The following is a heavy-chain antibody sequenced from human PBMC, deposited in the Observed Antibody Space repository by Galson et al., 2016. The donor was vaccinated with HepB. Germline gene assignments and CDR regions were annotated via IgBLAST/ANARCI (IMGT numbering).Heavy chain of an antibody. Sequence: SLRLSCAASGFTFSNYGMHWVRQAPGKGLEWVAADSMDGRRKFYADSEKGRFTISRDNSNSMLFLQMSGLRADDTAVYYCARRHEYCPPVGCSVDYWGQGTLVSVSS. J-gene: IGHJ4*02. CDR1: GFTFSNYG. CDR3: ARRHEYCPPVGCSVDY. D-gene: IGHD2/OR15-2a*01. CDR2: DSMDGRRK. V-gene: IGHV3-30*03.